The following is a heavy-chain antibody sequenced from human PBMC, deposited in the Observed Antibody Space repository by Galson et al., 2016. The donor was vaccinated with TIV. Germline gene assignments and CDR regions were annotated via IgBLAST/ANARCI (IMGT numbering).Heavy chain of an antibody. J-gene: IGHJ3*02. Sequence: SLRLSCAASGFNFRNYAMDWVRQPPGKGPEWVSGITGSGGSTDYGVSVKGRFIVSRDNSKNTLYLQLNSLRADDTAVYYCVKEPFSTVLYGFDNWGQGTMVTVSS. CDR2: ITGSGGST. CDR3: VKEPFSTVLYGFDN. D-gene: IGHD2/OR15-2a*01. CDR1: GFNFRNYA. V-gene: IGHV3-23*01.